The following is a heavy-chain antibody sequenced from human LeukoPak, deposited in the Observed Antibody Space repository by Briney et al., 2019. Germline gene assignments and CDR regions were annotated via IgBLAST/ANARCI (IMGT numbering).Heavy chain of an antibody. Sequence: PVGSLRLSCAASGFTFNNYGMLCVRQAPGKGLEWVALISYDGSNKYYADSVKGRFTISRDNSKNTLYLQMNSLRAEDTAVYYCAKSYYYDTSGYYYLDYWGQGTLVTVSS. CDR3: AKSYYYDTSGYYYLDY. CDR1: GFTFNNYG. V-gene: IGHV3-30*18. CDR2: ISYDGSNK. D-gene: IGHD3-22*01. J-gene: IGHJ4*02.